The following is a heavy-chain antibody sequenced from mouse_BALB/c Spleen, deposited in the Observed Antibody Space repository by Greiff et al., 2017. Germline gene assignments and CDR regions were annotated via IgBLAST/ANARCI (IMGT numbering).Heavy chain of an antibody. CDR2: ISSGGST. CDR3: ARGGYGNQIFLFDY. V-gene: IGHV5-6-5*01. J-gene: IGHJ2*01. CDR1: GFTFSSYA. D-gene: IGHD2-1*01. Sequence: EVKLVESGGGLVKPGGSLKLSCAASGFTFSSYAMSWVRQTPEKRLEWVASISSGGSTYYPDSVKGRFTISRDNARNILYLQMSSLRSEDTAMYYCARGGYGNQIFLFDYWGQGTTLTVSS.